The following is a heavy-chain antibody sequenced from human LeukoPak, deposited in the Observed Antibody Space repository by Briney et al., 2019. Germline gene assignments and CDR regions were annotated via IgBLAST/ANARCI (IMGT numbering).Heavy chain of an antibody. Sequence: SETLSLTCTVSGGSISSYYWSWIRQPPGKGLEWIGYINYSGSTNYNPSLKSRVTISVDTSKNQFSLKLNSVTAADTAVYYCAREYSSSFAFDIWGQGTMVTVSS. D-gene: IGHD6-13*01. V-gene: IGHV4-59*01. CDR2: INYSGST. J-gene: IGHJ3*02. CDR3: AREYSSSFAFDI. CDR1: GGSISSYY.